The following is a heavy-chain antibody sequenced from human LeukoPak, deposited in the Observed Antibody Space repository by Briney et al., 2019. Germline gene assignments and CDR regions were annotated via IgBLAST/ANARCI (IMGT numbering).Heavy chain of an antibody. V-gene: IGHV3-15*01. D-gene: IGHD1-1*01. CDR3: AKVEYAAFDI. J-gene: IGHJ3*02. Sequence: PGGSLRLSCAASAFTFTNAWMSWVRQAPGKGLEWVGLIKSKTDGGTTDYAAHVKGRLNISRDESENTVFLQLNSLRTEDTALYYCAKVEYAAFDIRGQGTMVTVSS. CDR2: IKSKTDGGTT. CDR1: AFTFTNAW.